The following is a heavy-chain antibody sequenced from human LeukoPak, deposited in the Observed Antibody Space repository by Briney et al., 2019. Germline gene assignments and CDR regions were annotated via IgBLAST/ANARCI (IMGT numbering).Heavy chain of an antibody. CDR3: ARVLGSGSQYNDY. J-gene: IGHJ4*02. D-gene: IGHD3-10*01. CDR1: GGSISSSSYY. V-gene: IGHV4-39*07. Sequence: PSETLSLTCTVSGGSISSSSYYWGWIRQPPGKGLEWIGSIYYSGSTYYNPSLKSRVTISVDTSKNQFSLKLSSVTAADTAVYYCARVLGSGSQYNDYWGQGTLVTVSS. CDR2: IYYSGST.